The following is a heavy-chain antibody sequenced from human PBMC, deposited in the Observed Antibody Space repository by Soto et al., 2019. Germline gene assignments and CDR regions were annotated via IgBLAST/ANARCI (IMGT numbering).Heavy chain of an antibody. V-gene: IGHV3-64D*08. D-gene: IGHD4-17*01. Sequence: PGGSLRLSCSASVFIFSDYAMYWVRQAPGKGLECLSGIKYNGEIIESADSVKDRFFISMDNSKATLYLQITGLRPEDTAIYYCAKRASYGDKVKFFDSWGQGTTVTVSS. CDR3: AKRASYGDKVKFFDS. CDR2: IKYNGEII. J-gene: IGHJ4*02. CDR1: VFIFSDYA.